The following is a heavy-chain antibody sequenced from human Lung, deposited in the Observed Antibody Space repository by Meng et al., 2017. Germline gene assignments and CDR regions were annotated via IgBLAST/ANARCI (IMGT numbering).Heavy chain of an antibody. J-gene: IGHJ4*02. V-gene: IGHV4-34*01. D-gene: IGHD4-11*01. CDR1: GGSFSDYY. Sequence: QVLLQQWGEGLLQPSETLSLTCVVSGGSFSDYYWSWIRQPPGKGLEWIGEINHSGSTNYNPSLESRATISVDTSQNNLSLKLSSVTAADSAVYYCARGPTTMAHDFDYWGQGTLVTVSS. CDR3: ARGPTTMAHDFDY. CDR2: INHSGST.